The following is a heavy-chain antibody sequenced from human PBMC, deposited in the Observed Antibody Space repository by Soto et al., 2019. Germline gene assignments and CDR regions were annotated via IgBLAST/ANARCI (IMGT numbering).Heavy chain of an antibody. V-gene: IGHV3-30*14. CDR2: ISYDGNNK. Sequence: QVQLVESGGGVVQPGRSLRLSCAASGFTFNTYAMHWVRQAPGKGLEWLTGISYDGNNKYFAESVKGRFTISRDNSKNTLYLQMNSLRPEDTAVYYCARERSWRAADYRGQGTLVTVSS. CDR3: ARERSWRAADY. J-gene: IGHJ4*02. CDR1: GFTFNTYA.